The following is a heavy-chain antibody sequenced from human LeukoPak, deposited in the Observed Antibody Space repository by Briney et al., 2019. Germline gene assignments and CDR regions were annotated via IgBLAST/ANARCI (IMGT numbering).Heavy chain of an antibody. CDR1: GGTFSSYA. D-gene: IGHD2-2*01. Sequence: ASVKVSCKSSGGTFSSYAISWVRQAPGQGLEWMGGIIPIFGTANYAQKFQGRVTITTDESTSTAYMELSSLRSEDTAVYYCARIPAAILNDAFDIWGQGTMVTVSS. V-gene: IGHV1-69*05. J-gene: IGHJ3*02. CDR3: ARIPAAILNDAFDI. CDR2: IIPIFGTA.